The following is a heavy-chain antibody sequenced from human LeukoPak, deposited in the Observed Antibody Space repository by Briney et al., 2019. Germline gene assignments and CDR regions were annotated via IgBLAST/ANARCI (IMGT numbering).Heavy chain of an antibody. J-gene: IGHJ3*01. CDR1: GYRFNAYW. D-gene: IGHD3-22*01. Sequence: GESLKISCTGSGYRFNAYWISWVRQMPGKGLEWMGIIYPDDSDTRYSPSFQGQVTISADKSVRSAYLQWSSLKASDTAMYYWARPNNTFYYDSRGYDDFDVWGQGTMVTVSS. V-gene: IGHV5-51*01. CDR2: IYPDDSDT. CDR3: ARPNNTFYYDSRGYDDFDV.